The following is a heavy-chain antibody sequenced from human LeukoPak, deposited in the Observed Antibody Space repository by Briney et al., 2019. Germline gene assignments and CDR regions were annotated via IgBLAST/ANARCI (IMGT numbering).Heavy chain of an antibody. D-gene: IGHD3-10*01. CDR2: IYPGDSDT. V-gene: IGHV5-51*01. CDR3: ARLGRLWFGEPFGEFDP. J-gene: IGHJ5*02. CDR1: GYSFTSYW. Sequence: GASLKISYKGSGYSFTSYWIGWVRPMPGKGLEWMGIIYPGDSDTRYSPSFQGQVTISADKSISTAYLQWSSLKASDTAMYYCARLGRLWFGEPFGEFDPWGQGTLVTVSS.